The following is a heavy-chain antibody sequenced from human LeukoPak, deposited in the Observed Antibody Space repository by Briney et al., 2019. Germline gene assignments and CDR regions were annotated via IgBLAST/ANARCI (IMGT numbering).Heavy chain of an antibody. CDR1: GGTFSSYA. D-gene: IGHD3-22*01. Sequence: GASVKVSCKASGGTFSSYAISWVRQAPGQGLEWMGRIIPILGIANYAQKFQGRVTITADKSTGTAYMELSSLRSEDTAVYYCARDYYYDSSGYPNWFDPWGQGTLVTVSS. CDR2: IIPILGIA. J-gene: IGHJ5*02. CDR3: ARDYYYDSSGYPNWFDP. V-gene: IGHV1-69*04.